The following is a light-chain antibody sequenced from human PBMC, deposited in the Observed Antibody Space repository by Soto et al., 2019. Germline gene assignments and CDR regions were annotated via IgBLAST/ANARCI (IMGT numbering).Light chain of an antibody. J-gene: IGLJ3*02. CDR3: GSWDSSLRGWV. V-gene: IGLV1-51*01. CDR1: SSNIGGNS. CDR2: DDN. Sequence: QSVMTQPPSVSAAPGQKVTISCSGSSSNIGGNSVSWYQQLPGTAPKLLIYDDNKRPSGIPDRFSGSKSGTSATLGITGFQTGDEADYYCGSWDSSLRGWVFGGGTKLTVL.